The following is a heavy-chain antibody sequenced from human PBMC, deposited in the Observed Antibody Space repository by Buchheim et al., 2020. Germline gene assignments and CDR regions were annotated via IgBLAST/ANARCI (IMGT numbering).Heavy chain of an antibody. CDR1: GSTFSNSW. CDR2: INQDGSET. CDR3: VKGVRSNDS. Sequence: EIQLVESGGGLVQPGGSVTLSCAASGSTFSNSWMHWIRQAPGMGLEWVANINQDGSETNYVDSAKGRFTISRDNAKKSLYLQMNSLRVEDTAVYYCVKGVRSNDSWGRGTL. V-gene: IGHV3-7*03. J-gene: IGHJ5*01. D-gene: IGHD1-26*01.